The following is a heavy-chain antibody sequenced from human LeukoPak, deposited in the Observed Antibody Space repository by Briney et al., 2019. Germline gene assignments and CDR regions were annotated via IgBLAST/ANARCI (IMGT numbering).Heavy chain of an antibody. Sequence: GGSVRLSCVASGFTFSSYAMSWVHQAPGKGLEWVSAISGSGGSTYYADSVKGRFTISRDNSKNTLYLQMNSLRAEDTAVYYCARSGYSYGRFDYWGQGTLVTVSS. V-gene: IGHV3-23*01. J-gene: IGHJ4*02. D-gene: IGHD5-18*01. CDR3: ARSGYSYGRFDY. CDR1: GFTFSSYA. CDR2: ISGSGGST.